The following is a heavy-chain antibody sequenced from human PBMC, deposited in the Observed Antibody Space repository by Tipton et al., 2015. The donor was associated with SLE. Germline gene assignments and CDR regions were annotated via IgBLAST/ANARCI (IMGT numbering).Heavy chain of an antibody. CDR3: ARSMGETDAFDI. CDR1: GGSISSSSYY. J-gene: IGHJ3*02. CDR2: IYYSGST. D-gene: IGHD3-16*01. V-gene: IGHV4-39*07. Sequence: TLSLTCTVSGGSISSSSYYWGWIRQPPGKGLEWIGRIYYSGSTYYNPSLKSRVTISVDTSKNQFSLKLSSVTAADTAVYYCARSMGETDAFDIWGQGTMVTVSS.